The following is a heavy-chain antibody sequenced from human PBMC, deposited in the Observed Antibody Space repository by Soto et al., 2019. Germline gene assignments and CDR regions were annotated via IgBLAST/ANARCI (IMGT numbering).Heavy chain of an antibody. D-gene: IGHD5-12*01. Sequence: QVQLVQSGAEVKKPGASVKVSCKASGYTFTSYGISWVRQAPGQGLEWMGWISAYNGNTNYVQKIQGRVTMTTDTSTSTAYMELRSLRSDDNAVHYFAIDRGYDLDDAFDIWGQGTMVTVSS. J-gene: IGHJ3*02. CDR1: GYTFTSYG. CDR3: AIDRGYDLDDAFDI. V-gene: IGHV1-18*01. CDR2: ISAYNGNT.